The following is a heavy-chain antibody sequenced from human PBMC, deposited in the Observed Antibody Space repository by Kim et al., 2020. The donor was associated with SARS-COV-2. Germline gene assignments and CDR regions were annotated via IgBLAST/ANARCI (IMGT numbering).Heavy chain of an antibody. D-gene: IGHD5-12*01. CDR1: GGSISSSSYY. V-gene: IGHV4-39*07. CDR2: IYYSGST. CDR3: ARGLRLVGYNYLAEYFQH. J-gene: IGHJ1*01. Sequence: SETLSLTCTVSGGSISSSSYYWGWIRQPPGKGLEWIGSIYYSGSTYYNPSLKSRVTISVDTSKNQFSLKLSSVTAADTAVYYCARGLRLVGYNYLAEYFQHWGQGTLVTVSS.